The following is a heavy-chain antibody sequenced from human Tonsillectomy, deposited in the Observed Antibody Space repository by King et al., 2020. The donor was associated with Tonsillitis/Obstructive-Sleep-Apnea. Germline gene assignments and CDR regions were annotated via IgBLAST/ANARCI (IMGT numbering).Heavy chain of an antibody. CDR3: ATSPHGYNSGWPPNFDC. Sequence: VQLVQSGAEVKKPGASVKVSCKTSGYTFTYYMHWVRQAPGQGLEWMGIINPSGGSTTYAQKFQGRVSLTRDASTSTVYMELSSLRSEDTAVYYCATSPHGYNSGWPPNFDCRGQGTLVTVSS. D-gene: IGHD6-19*01. J-gene: IGHJ4*02. V-gene: IGHV1-46*01. CDR2: INPSGGST. CDR1: GYTFTYY.